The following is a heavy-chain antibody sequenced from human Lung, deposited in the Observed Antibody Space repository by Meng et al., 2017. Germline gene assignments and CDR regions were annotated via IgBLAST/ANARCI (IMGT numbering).Heavy chain of an antibody. CDR3: ARSQQWLDS. D-gene: IGHD6-19*01. CDR2: TYYRSKWYN. Sequence: QVHLQQSGPGLVKPSQTLSRTCTISGDSVSSDSAAWTWIRQSPSRGLEWLGRTYYRSKWYNGYAVSVRSRITINPDTSKNQFSLQLNSVTPEDTAVYYCARSQQWLDSWGQGTLVTVSS. CDR1: GDSVSSDSAA. V-gene: IGHV6-1*01. J-gene: IGHJ4*02.